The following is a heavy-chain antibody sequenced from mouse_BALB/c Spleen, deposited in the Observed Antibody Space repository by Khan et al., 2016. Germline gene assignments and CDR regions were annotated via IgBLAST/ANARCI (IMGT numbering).Heavy chain of an antibody. CDR2: INPDSSTI. CDR1: GFDFRRYW. CDR3: TRLYYYGCSDY. Sequence: EVKLLESGGGLVQPGGSLKLSYAASGFDFRRYWMSWVRQAPGRGLEWIGEINPDSSTINYTPSLKDKFIISRDNAKNTLYLQMSKVRSEDTALYYCTRLYYYGCSDYWGQGTTLTVSS. J-gene: IGHJ2*01. V-gene: IGHV4-1*02. D-gene: IGHD1-1*01.